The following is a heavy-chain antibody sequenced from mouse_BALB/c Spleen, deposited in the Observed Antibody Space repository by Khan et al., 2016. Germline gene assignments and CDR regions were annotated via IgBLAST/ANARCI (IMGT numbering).Heavy chain of an antibody. J-gene: IGHJ3*01. CDR2: IWGDGST. CDR3: SSSYDYIGGFAY. V-gene: IGHV2-6-7*01. CDR1: DFSLTGFY. Sequence: VQLQESGPGLVAPSQSLSITCTVSDFSLTGFYVNWVRQPPGKGLEWLGVIWGDGSTDNNSAHKSRLSSSKDDSKSQDFLIMNSLHTADTASSFCSSSYDYIGGFAYWSPGTLVTVTT. D-gene: IGHD2-4*01.